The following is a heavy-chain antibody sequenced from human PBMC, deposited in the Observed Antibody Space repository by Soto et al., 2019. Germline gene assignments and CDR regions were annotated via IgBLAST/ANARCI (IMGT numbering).Heavy chain of an antibody. CDR2: IASRDPTV. CDR1: GFTFSDYY. D-gene: IGHD3-22*01. Sequence: QVQLVESGGGLVRPGGSLRLSCATSGFTFSDYYMSWIRQAPGKGLEWVSYIASRDPTVYYADSVRGRFTISRDNARNLLCMQMDNLRADDTAVYYCAREKSSGYYGMDVWGQGTTVTVSS. CDR3: AREKSSGYYGMDV. J-gene: IGHJ6*02. V-gene: IGHV3-11*01.